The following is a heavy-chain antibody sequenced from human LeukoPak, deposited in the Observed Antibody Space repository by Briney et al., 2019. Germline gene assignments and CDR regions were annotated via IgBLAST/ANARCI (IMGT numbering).Heavy chain of an antibody. CDR3: AREADDSSGYSYPYYYYGMDV. J-gene: IGHJ6*02. D-gene: IGHD3-22*01. CDR1: GGSIRSGSYS. Sequence: SETLSLTCTVSGGSIRSGSYSWSWIRPPAGKGVGGIGRIYTIVSTNDNPSLKSRVTISVDTPKNQCSLKLSSVTAAGTAVYYCAREADDSSGYSYPYYYYGMDVWGQGTTVTVSS. V-gene: IGHV4-61*02. CDR2: IYTIVST.